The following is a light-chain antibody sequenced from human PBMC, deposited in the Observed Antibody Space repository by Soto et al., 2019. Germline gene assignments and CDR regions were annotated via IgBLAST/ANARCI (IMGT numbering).Light chain of an antibody. J-gene: IGKJ4*01. CDR1: QSISKY. CDR2: AAS. Sequence: DIQMTQSPSSLSASVGDRVTITCRASQSISKYLNWYQQKPGKAPKLLIYAASSYQSGVPSRFSGTGSGTEFTHTISSLQPEDFATYYCQQSYSTPPLTFGGGTKVELK. V-gene: IGKV1-39*01. CDR3: QQSYSTPPLT.